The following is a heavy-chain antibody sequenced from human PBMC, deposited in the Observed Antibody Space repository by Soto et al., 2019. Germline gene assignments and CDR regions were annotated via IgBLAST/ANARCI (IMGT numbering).Heavy chain of an antibody. D-gene: IGHD2-15*01. Sequence: ASVKVSCKASGYTFTRSGISWVRQAPGQGLEWMGRIIPILGIANYAQKFQGRVTITADKSTSTAYMELSSLRSEDTAVYYCARDVVVAATRDDNWFDPWGQGTLVTVSS. CDR3: ARDVVVAATRDDNWFDP. V-gene: IGHV1-69*04. J-gene: IGHJ5*02. CDR2: IIPILGIA. CDR1: GYTFTRSG.